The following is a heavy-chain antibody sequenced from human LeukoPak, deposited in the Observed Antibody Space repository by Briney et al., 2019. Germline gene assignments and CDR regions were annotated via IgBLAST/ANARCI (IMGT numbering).Heavy chain of an antibody. J-gene: IGHJ5*02. CDR1: GFTVSSNY. Sequence: GGSLRLSCAASGFTVSSNYMSWVRQAPGKGLEWVSVIYSGGSTYYADSVKGRFTISRDNSKNTLYLQMNSLRAEDTAVYYCAREAREYSSSWYTWGQGTLVTVSS. V-gene: IGHV3-53*01. CDR3: AREAREYSSSWYT. D-gene: IGHD6-13*01. CDR2: IYSGGST.